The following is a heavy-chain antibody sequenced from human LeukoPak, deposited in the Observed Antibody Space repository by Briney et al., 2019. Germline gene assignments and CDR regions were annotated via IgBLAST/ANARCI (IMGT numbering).Heavy chain of an antibody. J-gene: IGHJ4*02. V-gene: IGHV3-30*02. Sequence: GGSLRLSCAACGFTFNRHGMQWGREGPGKGGEGGAFILYDGGYKYYGDSVKGGFTISRDNCKNTLFLQMNSLRTEDTAVYYCAKVQSYYGILTGDPFDYWGQGTLVTVSS. D-gene: IGHD3-9*01. CDR1: GFTFNRHG. CDR2: ILYDGGYK. CDR3: AKVQSYYGILTGDPFDY.